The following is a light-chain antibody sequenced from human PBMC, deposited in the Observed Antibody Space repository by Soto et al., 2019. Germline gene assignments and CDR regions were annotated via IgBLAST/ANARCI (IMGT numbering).Light chain of an antibody. CDR1: QRISSY. Sequence: IGWTQSPATLYLSPGVTATLSCRARQRISSYLAWYQHKPGQVPRLILYEASNRATGIPARFIGSGSGTDFTLTISRLEAEDFAVYYCQQSDTWPLTFGGGTKVEIQ. CDR3: QQSDTWPLT. J-gene: IGKJ4*02. CDR2: EAS. V-gene: IGKV3-11*01.